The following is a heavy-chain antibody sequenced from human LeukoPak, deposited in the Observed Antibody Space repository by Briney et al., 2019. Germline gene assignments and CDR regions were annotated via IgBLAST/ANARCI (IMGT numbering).Heavy chain of an antibody. CDR3: ARSSWGGSSGWYPLGY. J-gene: IGHJ4*02. CDR1: GYTFTGYY. Sequence: ASVKVSCKASGYTFTGYYMHWVRQAPGQGLEWMGWINPNSGGTNYAQKFQGRVTMTRDTSISTAYMELSRLRSDDTAVYYCARSSWGGSSGWYPLGYWGQGALVTVSS. D-gene: IGHD6-19*01. V-gene: IGHV1-2*02. CDR2: INPNSGGT.